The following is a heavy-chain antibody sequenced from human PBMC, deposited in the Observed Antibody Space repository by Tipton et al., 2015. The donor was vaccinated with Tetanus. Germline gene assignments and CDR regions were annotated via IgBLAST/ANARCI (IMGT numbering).Heavy chain of an antibody. J-gene: IGHJ3*02. D-gene: IGHD1-20*01. CDR2: ISNSGST. V-gene: IGHV4-31*03. CDR3: ARRRYTWNRGGFDI. Sequence: LRLSCTVSGGSISSDGAYWSWIRQHPGEGLEWIGYISNSGSTYYNPSLKSRVTMSVDTSNRQFSLSLDSVTAADTGVYFCARRRYTWNRGGFDIWGQGTLVTVSS. CDR1: GGSISSDGAY.